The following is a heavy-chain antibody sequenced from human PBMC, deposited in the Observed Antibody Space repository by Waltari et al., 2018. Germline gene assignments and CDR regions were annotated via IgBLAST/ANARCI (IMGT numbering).Heavy chain of an antibody. CDR3: AKALGIMGFDC. CDR1: GIPFSPYA. D-gene: IGHD3-16*01. J-gene: IGHJ4*01. Sequence: DVQLLESGGGVVQRGGSLRVACTASGIPFSPYAMAWVRQGLGQGLEWVSTISGSGNDTYYADSVKGRFTISRDNSKNTVFLQMNMLRVEDTANYYCAKALGIMGFDCWG. CDR2: ISGSGNDT. V-gene: IGHV3-23*01.